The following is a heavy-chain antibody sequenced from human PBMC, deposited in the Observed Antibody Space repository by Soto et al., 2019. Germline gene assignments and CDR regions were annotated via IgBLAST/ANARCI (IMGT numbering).Heavy chain of an antibody. D-gene: IGHD2-21*02. J-gene: IGHJ6*02. V-gene: IGHV4-59*12. CDR3: ARVCGGDCHNGMDV. CDR1: GGSISSYC. Sequence: PSETLCLTCTVAGGSISSYCWSWIRQPPGKGLEWIGYIYYSGSTNYNPSLKSRVTISLDTSKNQFSLKLSSVTAADTAVYYCARVCGGDCHNGMDVWGQGATVTVSS. CDR2: IYYSGST.